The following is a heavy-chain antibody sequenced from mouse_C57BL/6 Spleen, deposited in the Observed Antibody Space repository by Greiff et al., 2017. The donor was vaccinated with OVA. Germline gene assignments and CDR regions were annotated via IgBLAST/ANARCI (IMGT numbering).Heavy chain of an antibody. D-gene: IGHD2-3*01. CDR3: ARGGGYDGYYYAMDY. V-gene: IGHV5-17*01. CDR2: ISSGSSTI. CDR1: GFTFSDYG. Sequence: EVQGVESGGGLVKPGGSLKLSCAASGFTFSDYGMHWVRQAPEKGLEWVAYISSGSSTIYYADTVKGRFTISRDNAKNTLFLQMTSLRSEDTAMYYCARGGGYDGYYYAMDYWGQGTSVTVSS. J-gene: IGHJ4*01.